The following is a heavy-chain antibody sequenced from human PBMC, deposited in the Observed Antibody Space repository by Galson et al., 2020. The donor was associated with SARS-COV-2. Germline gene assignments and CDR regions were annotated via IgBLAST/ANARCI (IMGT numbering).Heavy chain of an antibody. J-gene: IGHJ4*02. Sequence: GESLKISCAASGFTFSDYYMSWIRQAPGKGLEWVSYISSSSSYTNYADSVKGRFTISRDNAKNSLYLQMNSLRAEDTAVYYCARHSSGWYYFDYWGQGTLVTVSS. V-gene: IGHV3-11*06. CDR1: GFTFSDYY. CDR2: ISSSSSYT. CDR3: ARHSSGWYYFDY. D-gene: IGHD6-19*01.